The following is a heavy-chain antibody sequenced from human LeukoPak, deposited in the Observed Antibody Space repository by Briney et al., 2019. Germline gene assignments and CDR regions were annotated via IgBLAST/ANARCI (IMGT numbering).Heavy chain of an antibody. CDR1: GCTFTSYS. J-gene: IGHJ6*03. V-gene: IGHV7-4-1*02. CDR3: ARGDRGWFYYYYYMDV. Sequence: ASVKVSCKASGCTFTSYSMNWVRQAPGQGLEWLGWINTNTGNPTYAQGFTGRFVFSLDTSVNTAYLQISSLKAEDTAVYYCARGDRGWFYYYYYMDVWGKGTTVTVSS. CDR2: INTNTGNP. D-gene: IGHD6-19*01.